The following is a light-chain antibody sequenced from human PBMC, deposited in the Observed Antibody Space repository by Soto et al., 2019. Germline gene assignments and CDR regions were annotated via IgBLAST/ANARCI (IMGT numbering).Light chain of an antibody. V-gene: IGKV1-5*03. J-gene: IGKJ1*01. CDR3: QQYNNYLT. CDR2: KAS. Sequence: DIQMTQSPSTLSASVGDRVTITCRASQSISIWLAWYQQKPGKAPKLLIYKASSLESGVPSRFSGSGSGTEFALTISSLQPDDFATYYCQQYNNYLTFGQGTKVDNK. CDR1: QSISIW.